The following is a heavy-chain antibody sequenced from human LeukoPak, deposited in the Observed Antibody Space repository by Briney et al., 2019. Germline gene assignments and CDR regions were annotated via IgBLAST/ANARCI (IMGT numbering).Heavy chain of an antibody. V-gene: IGHV3-23*01. Sequence: QTGGSLRLSCVASGFTFSSYAMSWVRLAPGKGLEWVSAISGSGGSTYYADSVKGRFTISRDNAKNSLYLQMNSLRDEDTAVYYCARSLMITFGGAYYYYYGMDVWGQGTTVTVSS. CDR1: GFTFSSYA. CDR2: ISGSGGST. D-gene: IGHD3-16*01. J-gene: IGHJ6*02. CDR3: ARSLMITFGGAYYYYYGMDV.